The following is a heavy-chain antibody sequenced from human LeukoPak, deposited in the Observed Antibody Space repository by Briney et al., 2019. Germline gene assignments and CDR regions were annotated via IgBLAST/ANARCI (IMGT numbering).Heavy chain of an antibody. Sequence: SETLSLTCTVSGGTISSSYWSWIRQPPGKGLDWIGYIYYTGSTNYNPSLKSRVTISADTSKNHFPLKLSSVTAADTAVYYCARRGSSGSSWGQGTLVTVSS. V-gene: IGHV4-59*12. D-gene: IGHD6-19*01. J-gene: IGHJ5*02. CDR3: ARRGSSGSS. CDR1: GGTISSSY. CDR2: IYYTGST.